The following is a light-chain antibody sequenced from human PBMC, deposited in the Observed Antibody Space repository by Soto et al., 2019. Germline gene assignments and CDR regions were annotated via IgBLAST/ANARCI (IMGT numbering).Light chain of an antibody. V-gene: IGLV2-14*01. Sequence: QSVLTQPASVSGSPGQSITISCTGTSSDVGNYNYVSWYQQYPGRVPKLTIFEVTNRPSGVSNRFSGSKSGNTASLTISGLQAEDEADYYCSSYTTRSTHVFGTGTKLTVL. CDR2: EVT. CDR3: SSYTTRSTHV. J-gene: IGLJ1*01. CDR1: SSDVGNYNY.